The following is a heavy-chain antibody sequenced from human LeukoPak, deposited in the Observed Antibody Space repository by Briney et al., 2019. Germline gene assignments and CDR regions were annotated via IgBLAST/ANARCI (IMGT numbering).Heavy chain of an antibody. J-gene: IGHJ3*02. Sequence: SETLSLTCTVSGGSISGHYWSWIRQPPGKGLEWIGYRHYSGKTYYSSSLRSRVTISVDTSKNHFSLKLTSMIAADTAVYYCVRLLDNDSSGDPDTFDMWGQGTMVAVSS. CDR2: RHYSGKT. CDR1: GGSISGHY. D-gene: IGHD3-22*01. V-gene: IGHV4-59*11. CDR3: VRLLDNDSSGDPDTFDM.